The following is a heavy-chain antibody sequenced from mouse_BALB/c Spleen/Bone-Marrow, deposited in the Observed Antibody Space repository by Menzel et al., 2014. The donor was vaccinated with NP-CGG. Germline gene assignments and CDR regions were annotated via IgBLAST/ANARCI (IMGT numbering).Heavy chain of an antibody. V-gene: IGHV3-6*02. D-gene: IGHD2-3*01. CDR2: ISYDGSN. Sequence: EVKLVESGPGFVKPSQSLSLTCSVTGYSITSGYYWNWIRQLPGNKLEWMGYISYDGSNNYNPSLKNRISITRDTSKNQFFLKLNSVTTEDTATYYCARDWDGYYFDYWGQGTTLTVSS. CDR1: GYSITSGYY. CDR3: ARDWDGYYFDY. J-gene: IGHJ2*01.